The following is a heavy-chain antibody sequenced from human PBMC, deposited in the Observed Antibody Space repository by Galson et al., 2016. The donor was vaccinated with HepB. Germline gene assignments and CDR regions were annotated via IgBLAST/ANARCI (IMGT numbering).Heavy chain of an antibody. D-gene: IGHD2-21*02. J-gene: IGHJ4*02. CDR2: IYHSGST. Sequence: ETLSLTCAVSGDSISSNNWWTWVRQSPGKGLEWIGEIYHSGSTSYNPSPKSRVTISVDNAKNQFPLRLISVTIAYTAVYFCARRCGDCYSPDFDYWGQGTLVSVSS. CDR1: GDSISSNNW. V-gene: IGHV4-4*01. CDR3: ARRCGDCYSPDFDY.